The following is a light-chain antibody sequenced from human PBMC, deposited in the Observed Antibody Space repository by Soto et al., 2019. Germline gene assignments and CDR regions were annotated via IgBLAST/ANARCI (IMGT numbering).Light chain of an antibody. Sequence: EIVLTQSPGTLSLSPWDRATLSCRASQSVSSSYLAWYQQKPGQAPRLLIYDASRRATGIPDRFSGSGSGTDFTLTISRLEPEDFAVYYCQQYGSTPRTFGQGTKVDIK. CDR1: QSVSSSY. CDR3: QQYGSTPRT. CDR2: DAS. V-gene: IGKV3-20*01. J-gene: IGKJ1*01.